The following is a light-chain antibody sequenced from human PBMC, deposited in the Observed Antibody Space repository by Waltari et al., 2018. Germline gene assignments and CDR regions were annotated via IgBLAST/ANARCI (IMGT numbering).Light chain of an antibody. CDR2: STT. CDR3: GAWDDGVKEWV. V-gene: IGLV1-44*01. Sequence: QSVLTQPPSASGTPGRRVTISCSGPIYTIGINTVTWYQQFPGSAPKLLIFSTTQRPSGVPDRFSASKSGTSASLAINGLQAADEADYYCGAWDDGVKEWVFGGGTKLTVL. J-gene: IGLJ3*02. CDR1: IYTIGINT.